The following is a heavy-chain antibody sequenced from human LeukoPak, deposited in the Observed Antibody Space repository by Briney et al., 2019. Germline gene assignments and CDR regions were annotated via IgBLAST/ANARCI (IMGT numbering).Heavy chain of an antibody. Sequence: AGVTVSFMCSGYTFTVYYIHWLRQAPAQGLEGMGVINQKSCCTNYAQNFQGRVTMTRDTSISTAYMELSSLTSHDTAVYFCARDLEGYHYGSGNYPQWGQGTLITVSS. V-gene: IGHV1-2*02. CDR1: GYTFTVYY. D-gene: IGHD3-10*01. CDR3: ARDLEGYHYGSGNYPQ. J-gene: IGHJ4*02. CDR2: INQKSCCT.